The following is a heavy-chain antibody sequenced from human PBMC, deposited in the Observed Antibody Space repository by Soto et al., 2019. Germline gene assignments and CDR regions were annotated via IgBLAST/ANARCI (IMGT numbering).Heavy chain of an antibody. D-gene: IGHD3-10*01. J-gene: IGHJ6*02. CDR2: ISSDGSDK. Sequence: GGSLRLSCAASGFTFSSYGMHWVRQAPGKGLEWVAVISSDGSDKYYADSVKGRFTISRDNSKNTLYVQLNRMRAEDTALYYCARDRLYGAGLIDVWGQGTTVTVSS. CDR3: ARDRLYGAGLIDV. V-gene: IGHV3-30-3*01. CDR1: GFTFSSYG.